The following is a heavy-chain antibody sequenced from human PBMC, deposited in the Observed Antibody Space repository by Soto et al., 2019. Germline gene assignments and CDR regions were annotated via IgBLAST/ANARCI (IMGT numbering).Heavy chain of an antibody. CDR3: AKWPPSPKMGVTSH. J-gene: IGHJ4*02. D-gene: IGHD1-26*01. CDR1: GFAFSSSA. V-gene: IGHV3-23*01. Sequence: EVQLLESGGGLAQPGGSLRLSCAAPGFAFSSSAMARIRQTPGKGAQWVSAITVAGGGIYYADSVKGRFTISRDNSKKTLYLQMNSLSAEDTAQYFCAKWPPSPKMGVTSHWGQGTLVTVSS. CDR2: ITVAGGGI.